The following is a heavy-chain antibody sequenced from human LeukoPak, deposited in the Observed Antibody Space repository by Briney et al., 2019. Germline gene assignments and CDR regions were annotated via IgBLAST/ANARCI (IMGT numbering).Heavy chain of an antibody. CDR3: ARGDFDDAHGDYRTLQY. CDR1: GCTFSSYA. D-gene: IGHD4-17*01. V-gene: IGHV1-69*06. J-gene: IGHJ4*02. CDR2: IISIFGTA. Sequence: SVKVSCKASGCTFSSYAISWVRQAPGQGLEWMGGIISIFGTANYAQKFQGRVTFTADKSTHTDYMELSSLRSEDTAIYYCARGDFDDAHGDYRTLQYWGQGTLIIVSS.